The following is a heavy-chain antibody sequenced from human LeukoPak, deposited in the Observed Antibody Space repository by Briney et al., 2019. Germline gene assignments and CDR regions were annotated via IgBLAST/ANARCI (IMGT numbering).Heavy chain of an antibody. CDR3: AKKGCSSSSCSTAWYYLDV. Sequence: GGTLRLSREPSGFTFSNYAMSWVRQAPGKGLEWVSGISGSGSNTYYADSVKGRFTISRDNSMNTLYLQMNSLRAEDTAVYHCAKKGCSSSSCSTAWYYLDVWGKGTTVTISS. CDR1: GFTFSNYA. J-gene: IGHJ6*03. V-gene: IGHV3-23*01. CDR2: ISGSGSNT. D-gene: IGHD2-15*01.